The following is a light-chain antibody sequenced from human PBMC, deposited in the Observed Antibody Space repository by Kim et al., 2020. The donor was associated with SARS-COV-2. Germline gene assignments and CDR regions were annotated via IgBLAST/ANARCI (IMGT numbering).Light chain of an antibody. V-gene: IGLV1-47*01. CDR2: RDS. Sequence: GQRVTISCSGRSSTIAISYVSWSHRIPGPAPKLLIYRDSQRPSGVPDRFSASASGSSASLVISGLRSEDEADYYCAAWDDRLIAPLFGGGTQLTVL. CDR3: AAWDDRLIAPL. J-gene: IGLJ2*01. CDR1: SSTIAISY.